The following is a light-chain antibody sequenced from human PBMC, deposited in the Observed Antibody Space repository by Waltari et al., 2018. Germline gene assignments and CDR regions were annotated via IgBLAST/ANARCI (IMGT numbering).Light chain of an antibody. CDR1: QSGLYSSNNKNY. V-gene: IGKV4-1*01. J-gene: IGKJ2*01. CDR2: WAS. CDR3: QQYYSTPHP. Sequence: DIVMTQSPDSLAVSLGERATINCKSSQSGLYSSNNKNYLAWYQQKPGQPPKLLIYWASTRESGVPDRFSGSGSGTDFTLTISSLQAEDVAVYYCQQYYSTPHPFGQGTKLEIK.